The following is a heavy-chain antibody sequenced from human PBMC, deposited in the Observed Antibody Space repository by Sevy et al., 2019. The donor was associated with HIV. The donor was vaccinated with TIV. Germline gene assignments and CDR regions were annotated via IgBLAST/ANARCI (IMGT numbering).Heavy chain of an antibody. V-gene: IGHV4-59*08. Sequence: SETLSLTCTVSGGSITSLYWNWIRQPPGKGLEWIANIYYNGHINYNPSLKSRVTYSLNKSKNQFPLRLSSVTAADTAMYYCAGENAWGRCYSWGQGTLVTVSS. D-gene: IGHD1-26*01. J-gene: IGHJ4*02. CDR3: AGENAWGRCYS. CDR2: IYYNGHI. CDR1: GGSITSLY.